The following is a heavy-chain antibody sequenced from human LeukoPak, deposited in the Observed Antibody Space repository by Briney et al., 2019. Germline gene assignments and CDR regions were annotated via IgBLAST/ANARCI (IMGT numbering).Heavy chain of an antibody. D-gene: IGHD6-19*01. CDR3: ARPYDSGWTGFEY. J-gene: IGHJ4*02. Sequence: GESLKISFKGSGYRFPSYWTAWVRPMPGKGLEWMGIIYPGDSDTRYSPSFQGQVTISADKSISTAYLQWSSLKASDTAMYYCARPYDSGWTGFEYWGQGTLVTVSS. CDR1: GYRFPSYW. CDR2: IYPGDSDT. V-gene: IGHV5-51*01.